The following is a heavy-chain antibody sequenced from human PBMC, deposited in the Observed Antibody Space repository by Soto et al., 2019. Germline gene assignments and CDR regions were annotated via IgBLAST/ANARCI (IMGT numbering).Heavy chain of an antibody. J-gene: IGHJ5*02. V-gene: IGHV1-24*01. D-gene: IGHD6-13*01. CDR3: ARSSSSWYRADSWFDP. CDR1: GYTLTELS. CDR2: FDPEDGET. Sequence: ASVKVFCKVSGYTLTELSMHWVRQAPGKGLEWMGGFDPEDGETIYAQKFQGRVTMTEDTSTDTAYMELSSLRSEDTAVYYCARSSSSWYRADSWFDPWGQGTLVTVSS.